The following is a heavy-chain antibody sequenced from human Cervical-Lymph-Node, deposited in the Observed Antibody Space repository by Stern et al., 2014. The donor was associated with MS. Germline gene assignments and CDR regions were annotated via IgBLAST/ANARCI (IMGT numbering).Heavy chain of an antibody. CDR3: ASNLLGYCSGGTCYSDR. J-gene: IGHJ4*02. CDR1: GGTFSSYA. Sequence: VQLEESGAEVKKPGSSVTVSCKASGGTFSSYAVNWVRQAPGQGLEWMGGIIPTSGSAKYAQKFQGRVTVTAAESMSTVYMELSSLRSEDTAVYYCASNLLGYCSGGTCYSDRWGQGTLVTVSA. D-gene: IGHD2-15*01. V-gene: IGHV1-69*01. CDR2: IIPTSGSA.